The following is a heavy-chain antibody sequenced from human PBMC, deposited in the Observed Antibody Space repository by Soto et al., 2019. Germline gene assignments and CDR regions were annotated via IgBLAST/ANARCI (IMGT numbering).Heavy chain of an antibody. CDR3: ARGVGVAYGLDI. V-gene: IGHV3-74*03. D-gene: IGHD2-21*01. Sequence: PGGSVRLSCAPSEFPFRSNRRHWVRKAPGKGLVWVSRINSDGRRTTYADSVKGRFTISRDNAENTLYLQMNSLRAEEADVYYYARGVGVAYGLDIWGQGTIVTVSS. CDR2: INSDGRRT. CDR1: EFPFRSNR. J-gene: IGHJ3*02.